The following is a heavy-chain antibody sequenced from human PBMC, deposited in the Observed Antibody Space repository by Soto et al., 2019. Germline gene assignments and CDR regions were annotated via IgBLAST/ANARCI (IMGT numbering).Heavy chain of an antibody. D-gene: IGHD2-2*01. Sequence: PSETLSLTCTVSGGSISSGGYYWSWIRQHPGKGLEWIGYIYYSGSTYYNPSLKSRVTISVDTSKNQFSLKLSSVTAADTAVYYCASVRPSSLNWFDPWGQGTLVTVSS. CDR3: ASVRPSSLNWFDP. J-gene: IGHJ5*02. CDR1: GGSISSGGYY. CDR2: IYYSGST. V-gene: IGHV4-31*03.